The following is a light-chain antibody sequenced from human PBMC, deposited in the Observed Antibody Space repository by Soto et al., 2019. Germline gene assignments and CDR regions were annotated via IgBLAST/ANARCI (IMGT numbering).Light chain of an antibody. CDR2: DAS. Sequence: EMILTQSPATLSLSPGERATLSCKTSQGISKYIAWYQQKPGQPPRLLIYDASIRATGIPARFSGNGSRTDFTLTITSLEPEDFATYYCQRYDSFRTFGQGTTVEIK. CDR1: QGISKY. V-gene: IGKV3-11*01. CDR3: QRYDSFRT. J-gene: IGKJ1*01.